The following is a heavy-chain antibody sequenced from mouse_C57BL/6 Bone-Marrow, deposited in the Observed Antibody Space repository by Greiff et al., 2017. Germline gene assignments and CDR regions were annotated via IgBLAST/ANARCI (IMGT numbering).Heavy chain of an antibody. V-gene: IGHV5-6*01. Sequence: EVKLVESGGDLVKPGGSLKLSCAASGFTFSSYGMHWVRQTPDKRLEWVATISSGGSYTSYPDSVKGSFTISRDNAKNTLYLQMSSLKSEDTAMYYCARELVFAYWGQGTLVTVSA. CDR2: ISSGGSYT. CDR3: ARELVFAY. J-gene: IGHJ3*01. CDR1: GFTFSSYG.